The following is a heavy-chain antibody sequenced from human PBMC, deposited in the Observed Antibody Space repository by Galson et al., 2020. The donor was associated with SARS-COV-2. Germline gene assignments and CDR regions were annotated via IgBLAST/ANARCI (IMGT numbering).Heavy chain of an antibody. CDR3: ARAGDRDFGEVTLPVGLDP. D-gene: IGHD2-21*02. Sequence: GGSLRLSCAASGFTFSSYWMHWVRQAPGKGLVWVSRINSDGTSTTYADSVEGRFTISRDNAKNTVYLQMKSLRTEDTAMYFCARAGDRDFGEVTLPVGLDPWGQGTLVTVSS. V-gene: IGHV3-74*01. CDR1: GFTFSSYW. J-gene: IGHJ5*02. CDR2: INSDGTST.